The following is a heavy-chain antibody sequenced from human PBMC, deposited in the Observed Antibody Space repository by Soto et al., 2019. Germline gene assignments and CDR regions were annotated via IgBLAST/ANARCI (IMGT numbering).Heavy chain of an antibody. CDR1: GGSISSSSYY. Sequence: QLHLQESGTGLVKPSETLSLTCTVSGGSISSSSYYWGWIRQPPGKGLEWIGSIYYSGSTYYNPSLKSRVTITVETSTHQCSLQLRSVTAADTSVYDCARLNRPRPEYGDYVPSYYFDYWGQGTLVTVSS. CDR2: IYYSGST. V-gene: IGHV4-39*01. J-gene: IGHJ4*02. CDR3: ARLNRPRPEYGDYVPSYYFDY. D-gene: IGHD4-17*01.